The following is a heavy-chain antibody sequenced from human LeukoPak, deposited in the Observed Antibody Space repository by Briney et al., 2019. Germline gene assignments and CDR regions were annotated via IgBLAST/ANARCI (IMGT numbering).Heavy chain of an antibody. D-gene: IGHD3-3*01. CDR2: INPSGGST. V-gene: IGHV1-46*01. CDR3: AKDPNPLYDLWSGYK. J-gene: IGHJ4*02. Sequence: GASVKVSCKASGYTFTSYYMHWVRQAPGQGLEWTGIINPSGGSTSYAQKFQGRVTMTRDMSTSTVYMELSSLRAEDTAVYYCAKDPNPLYDLWSGYKWGQGTLVTVSS. CDR1: GYTFTSYY.